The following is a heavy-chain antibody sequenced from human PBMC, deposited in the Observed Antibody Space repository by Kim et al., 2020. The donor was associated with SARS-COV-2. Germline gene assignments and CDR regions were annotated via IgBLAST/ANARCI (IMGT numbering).Heavy chain of an antibody. CDR2: K. J-gene: IGHJ6*02. V-gene: IGHV3-30*01. CDR3: ARGDYYYGMDV. Sequence: KYYADSVKGRFTISRDNSKNTLYLQMNSLRAEDTAVYYCARGDYYYGMDVWGQGTTVTVSS.